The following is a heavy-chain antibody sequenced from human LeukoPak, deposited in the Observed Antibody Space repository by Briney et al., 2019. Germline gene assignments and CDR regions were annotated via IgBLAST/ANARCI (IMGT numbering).Heavy chain of an antibody. Sequence: ASVKVSCKASGGTFSSYAISWVRQAPGQGLEWMGRIITILGIANYAQKFQGRVTITADKSTSTAYMELSSLRSEDTAVYYCARDLLGQWLGVDYWGQGTLVTVSS. CDR2: IITILGIA. CDR1: GGTFSSYA. D-gene: IGHD6-19*01. CDR3: ARDLLGQWLGVDY. V-gene: IGHV1-69*04. J-gene: IGHJ4*02.